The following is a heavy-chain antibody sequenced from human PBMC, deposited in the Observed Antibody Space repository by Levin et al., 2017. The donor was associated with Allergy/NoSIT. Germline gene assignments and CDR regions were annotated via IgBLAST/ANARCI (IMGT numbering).Heavy chain of an antibody. D-gene: IGHD2-2*01. CDR2: INPNSGGT. J-gene: IGHJ5*02. Sequence: ASVKVSCKASGYTFTGYYMHWVRQAPGQGLEWMGWINPNSGGTNYAQKFQGRVTMTRDTSISTAYMELSRLRSDDTAVYYCARDRAPRKSTGFDPWGQGTLVTVSS. CDR3: ARDRAPRKSTGFDP. CDR1: GYTFTGYY. V-gene: IGHV1-2*02.